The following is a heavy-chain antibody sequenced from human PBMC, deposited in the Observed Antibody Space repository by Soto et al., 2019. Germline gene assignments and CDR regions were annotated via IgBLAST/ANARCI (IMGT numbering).Heavy chain of an antibody. D-gene: IGHD3-10*01. CDR1: GGSISSGGYY. Sequence: SETLSLTCTVSGGSISSGGYYWSWIRQHPGKGLEWIGYIYYSGSTYYNPSLKSRVTISVDTSKNQFSLKLSSVTAADTAVYYCACSAEFPPHYYFDYWGQGTLVTVSS. CDR2: IYYSGST. J-gene: IGHJ4*02. V-gene: IGHV4-31*03. CDR3: ACSAEFPPHYYFDY.